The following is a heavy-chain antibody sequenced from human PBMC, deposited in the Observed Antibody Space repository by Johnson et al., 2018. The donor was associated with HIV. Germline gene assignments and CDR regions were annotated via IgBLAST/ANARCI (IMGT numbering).Heavy chain of an antibody. D-gene: IGHD3-22*01. CDR1: GFTFDDYY. CDR3: AKDLHYYDSSGFNDAFDI. Sequence: VQLVESGGGVVRPGGSMRLSCAASGFTFDDYYMTWVRQAPGKGLEWVSGISGAGGSRNYADSVKGRFTISRDNSKNTLYLQMNSLIAEDKAIYYCAKDLHYYDSSGFNDAFDIWGQGTMVAVSS. J-gene: IGHJ3*02. CDR2: ISGAGGSR. V-gene: IGHV3-20*04.